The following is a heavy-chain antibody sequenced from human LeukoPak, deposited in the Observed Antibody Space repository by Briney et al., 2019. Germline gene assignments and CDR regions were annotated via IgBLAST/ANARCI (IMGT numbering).Heavy chain of an antibody. V-gene: IGHV4-4*02. CDR2: IYHNGST. CDR3: ASLDYYDSSGTTDY. Sequence: SGTQSLTCAVSGGSISSSNWWSGVRQPPGKGLEWIGEIYHNGSTNYNPSLKSRVTISVDKSKNQFSLKLSSVTDADTAIYYCASLDYYDSSGTTDYWGQGTLVTVSS. D-gene: IGHD3-22*01. CDR1: GGSISSSNW. J-gene: IGHJ4*02.